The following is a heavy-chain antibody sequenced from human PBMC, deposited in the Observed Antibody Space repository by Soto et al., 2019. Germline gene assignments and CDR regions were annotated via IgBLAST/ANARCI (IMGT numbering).Heavy chain of an antibody. Sequence: QVQLVESGGGVVQPGRSLRLSCAASGFTFSSYAMHWVRQAPGKGLEWVAVISYDGSNKYYADSVKGRFTISRDNSKNTLYLQMNSLRAEDTAVYYCARASRMDIVATIRYWGQGTLVTVSS. D-gene: IGHD5-12*01. V-gene: IGHV3-30-3*01. CDR1: GFTFSSYA. CDR3: ARASRMDIVATIRY. CDR2: ISYDGSNK. J-gene: IGHJ4*02.